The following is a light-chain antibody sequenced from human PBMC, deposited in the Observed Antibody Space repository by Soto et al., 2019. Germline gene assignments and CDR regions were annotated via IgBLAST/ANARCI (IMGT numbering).Light chain of an antibody. CDR3: QQYNQWPPLT. J-gene: IGKJ4*01. CDR2: GAS. CDR1: QSVSSN. V-gene: IGKV3-15*01. Sequence: EIVMTQSPATLSVSPGERATLSCKASQSVSSNLAWYQQKPGQAPRLLIYGASTRATGIPARFSGSGSGTEFTLTISDLQSEDFAVYYCQQYNQWPPLTFGGGTRWIS.